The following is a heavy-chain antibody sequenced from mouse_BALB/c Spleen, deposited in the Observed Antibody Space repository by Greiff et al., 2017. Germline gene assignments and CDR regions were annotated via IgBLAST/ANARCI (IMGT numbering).Heavy chain of an antibody. Sequence: EVHLVESGGGLVKPGGSLKLSCAASGFTFSSYAMSWVRQSPEKRLEWVAEISSGGSYTYYPDTVTGRFTISRDNAKNTLYLEMSSLRSEDTAMYYCARDPGGDAMDYWGQGTSVTVSS. D-gene: IGHD1-1*02. CDR1: GFTFSSYA. CDR2: ISSGGSYT. J-gene: IGHJ4*01. CDR3: ARDPGGDAMDY. V-gene: IGHV5-9-4*01.